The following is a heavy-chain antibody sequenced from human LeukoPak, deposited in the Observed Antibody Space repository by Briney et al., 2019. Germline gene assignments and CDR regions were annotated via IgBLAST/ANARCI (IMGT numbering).Heavy chain of an antibody. V-gene: IGHV4-34*01. D-gene: IGHD3-10*01. J-gene: IGHJ5*02. Sequence: PLETLSLTCAVYGGSFSGYYWSWIRQPPGKGLEWIGEINHSGSTNYNPSLKSRVTISVDTSKNQFSLKLSSVTAADTAVYYCARGHSTMVRGVATVWFDPWGQGTLVTVSS. CDR2: INHSGST. CDR1: GGSFSGYY. CDR3: ARGHSTMVRGVATVWFDP.